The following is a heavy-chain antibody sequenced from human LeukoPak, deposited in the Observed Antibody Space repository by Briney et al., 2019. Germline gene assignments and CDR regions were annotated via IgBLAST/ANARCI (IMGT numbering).Heavy chain of an antibody. CDR2: INPSGGST. CDR3: ARRVGATRPFDY. Sequence: GASAKVSCKASGYTFTSYYMHWVRQAPGQGLEWMGIINPSGGSTSYAQKFQGRVTMTRDTSTSTAYMELRSLRSDDTAVYYCARRVGATRPFDYWGQGTLVTVSS. CDR1: GYTFTSYY. D-gene: IGHD1-26*01. V-gene: IGHV1-46*01. J-gene: IGHJ4*02.